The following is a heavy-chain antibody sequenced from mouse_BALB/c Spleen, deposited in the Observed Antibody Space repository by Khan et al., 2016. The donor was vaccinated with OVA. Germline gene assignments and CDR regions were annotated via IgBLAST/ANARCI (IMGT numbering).Heavy chain of an antibody. CDR1: GYTFTDFT. CDR2: ISTYYCHV. Sequence: QVQLQQSGAELVRPGVSVKISCKGSGYTFTDFTMHWVRQSHAMSLEWIGVISTYYCHVTYKQEFKDKATLTVDNSSSTASMDLAGRTCEDSAIYYCTRGGGVTRFAYWGQGTLVTVSA. V-gene: IGHV1S137*01. CDR3: TRGGGVTRFAY. J-gene: IGHJ3*01. D-gene: IGHD2-1*01.